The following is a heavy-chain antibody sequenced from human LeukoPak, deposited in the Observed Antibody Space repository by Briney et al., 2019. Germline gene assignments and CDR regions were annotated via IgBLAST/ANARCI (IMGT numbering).Heavy chain of an antibody. Sequence: ASVKVSCKASGYTFTGYYIHWVRQAPGQGLDWMGWINPNNGGTKYARGFQGRVTMTRATSISTAYMELTNLKSDDTAVYYCARGDLAFVPAADRYGYYLWGQGTLVTVSS. D-gene: IGHD2-2*01. CDR1: GYTFTGYY. V-gene: IGHV1-2*02. CDR3: ARGDLAFVPAADRYGYYL. CDR2: INPNNGGT. J-gene: IGHJ4*02.